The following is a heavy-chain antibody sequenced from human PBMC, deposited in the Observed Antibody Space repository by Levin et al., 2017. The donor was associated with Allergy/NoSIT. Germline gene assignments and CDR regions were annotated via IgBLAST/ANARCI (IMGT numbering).Heavy chain of an antibody. V-gene: IGHV3-23*01. CDR3: AKDTYDYVWGSNRYTHDFDY. Sequence: PVGSLRLSCAASGFAFSSYAMTWVRQAPGKGLEWVSAISGSGGSTYYVDSVKGRFTISRDNSKNTLSLQMNSLRAEDTAVYYCAKDTYDYVWGSNRYTHDFDYWGQGTLVTVSS. D-gene: IGHD3-16*02. CDR1: GFAFSSYA. J-gene: IGHJ4*02. CDR2: ISGSGGST.